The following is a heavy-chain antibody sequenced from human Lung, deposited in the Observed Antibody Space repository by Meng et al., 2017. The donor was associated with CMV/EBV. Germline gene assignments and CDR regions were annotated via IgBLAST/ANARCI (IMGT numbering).Heavy chain of an antibody. CDR1: GGSIGSGGYY. CDR3: AREAGRDGYATPKFDY. CDR2: IYYTGST. Sequence: QVRLQASGPGLWKPSPPLSLTCTVSGGSIGSGGYYWSWIRQHPGTGLEWIGYIYYTGSTFYNPSLKSRVTISVDTSKNQFSLKLIPAPAADTAVYYCAREAGRDGYATPKFDYWGQGTLVTVSS. V-gene: IGHV4-31*03. J-gene: IGHJ4*02. D-gene: IGHD5-24*01.